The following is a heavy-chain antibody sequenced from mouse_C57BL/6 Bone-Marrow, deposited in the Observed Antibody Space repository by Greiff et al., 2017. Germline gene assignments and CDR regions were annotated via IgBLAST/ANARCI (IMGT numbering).Heavy chain of an antibody. CDR2: IDPSDSYT. CDR3: AREPYGPGAY. CDR1: GYTFTSYW. D-gene: IGHD1-1*01. Sequence: QVQLQQSGAELVRPGTSVKLSCKASGYTFTSYWMHWVKQRPGQGLEWIGVIDPSDSYTNYNQKFKGKATLTVDTSSSTAYMQLSSLTSEDSAVYYCAREPYGPGAYWGQGTLVTVSA. J-gene: IGHJ3*01. V-gene: IGHV1-59*01.